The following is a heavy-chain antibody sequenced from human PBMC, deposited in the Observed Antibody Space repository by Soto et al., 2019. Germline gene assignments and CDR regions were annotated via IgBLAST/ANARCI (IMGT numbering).Heavy chain of an antibody. Sequence: QVQLQESGPGLVKTSETLSLTCSISGGTIGDYYWSWIRQPPGKGLEWLAYIYYSGKTDQNPSLERRVYISLGTSKNQFSLNLRSVTAADTAVYYCVRKNNRAGSFDSWGPGILVTVST. V-gene: IGHV4-59*01. CDR3: VRKNNRAGSFDS. D-gene: IGHD6-25*01. CDR1: GGTIGDYY. J-gene: IGHJ4*02. CDR2: IYYSGKT.